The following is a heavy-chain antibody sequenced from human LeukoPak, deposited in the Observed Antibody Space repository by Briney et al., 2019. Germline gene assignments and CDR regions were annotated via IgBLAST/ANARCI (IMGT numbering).Heavy chain of an antibody. CDR1: GDSVSGISFY. D-gene: IGHD3-22*01. CDR3: ARYYDSSGYWSTPHFDY. CDR2: IQYSGST. V-gene: IGHV4-61*01. Sequence: SETLSLTCTVSGDSVSGISFYWSWIRQPPGKGLQYIGYIQYSGSTNYNPSLKSRVAISVDTSRNQFSLKLSSVTAADTAVYYCARYYDSSGYWSTPHFDYWGQGTLVTVSS. J-gene: IGHJ4*02.